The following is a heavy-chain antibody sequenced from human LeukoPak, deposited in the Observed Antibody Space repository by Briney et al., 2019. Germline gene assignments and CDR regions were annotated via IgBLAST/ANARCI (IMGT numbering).Heavy chain of an antibody. CDR2: INSDGSTT. Sequence: GGSLRLSCAASGFTFSNYWMHWVRQAPGKGLVWVSRINSDGSTTSYADSVKGRFTISRDNAKNTLYLQMHSLRAEDSAVYYCARAREPSLYYFDYWGQGTLVTVSS. CDR3: ARAREPSLYYFDY. J-gene: IGHJ4*02. D-gene: IGHD1-14*01. CDR1: GFTFSNYW. V-gene: IGHV3-74*01.